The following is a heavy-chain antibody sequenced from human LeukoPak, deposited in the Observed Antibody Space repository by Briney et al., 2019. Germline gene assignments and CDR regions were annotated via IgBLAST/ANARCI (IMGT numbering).Heavy chain of an antibody. D-gene: IGHD4-11*01. CDR2: IYYSGST. Sequence: KPSETLSLTCTVSGGSISSYYWSWIRQPPGKGLEWIGYIYYSGSTNYNPSLKSRVTISVDTSKNQFSLKLSSVTAADTAVYYCARHNYVLRFDYWGQGTLVTVPS. CDR3: ARHNYVLRFDY. V-gene: IGHV4-59*01. J-gene: IGHJ4*02. CDR1: GGSISSYY.